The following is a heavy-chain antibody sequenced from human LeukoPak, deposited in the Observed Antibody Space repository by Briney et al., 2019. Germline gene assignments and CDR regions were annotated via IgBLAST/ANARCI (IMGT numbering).Heavy chain of an antibody. CDR2: IDSSGGYM. D-gene: IGHD1-26*01. J-gene: IGHJ4*02. V-gene: IGHV3-21*03. CDR1: GFTFNTYS. CDR3: TTKVWELLDIRFIDY. Sequence: PGGSLRLSCEASGFTFNTYSMNWARQAPGKGLEWVSSIDSSGGYMFYADSVKGRFIISRDNAKDSLYLQMNSLKTEDTAVYYCTTKVWELLDIRFIDYWGQGTLVTVSS.